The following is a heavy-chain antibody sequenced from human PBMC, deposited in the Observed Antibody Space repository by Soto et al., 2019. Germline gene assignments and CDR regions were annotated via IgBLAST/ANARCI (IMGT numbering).Heavy chain of an antibody. CDR3: ARSSFVNGDYSLGMDV. CDR1: GGSISSGGYY. CDR2: IYYSGST. V-gene: IGHV4-31*03. J-gene: IGHJ6*02. D-gene: IGHD4-17*01. Sequence: SETLSLTCTVSGGSISSGGYYWSWIRQHPGKGLEWIGYIYYSGSTYYNPSLKSRVTRSVVTSKNQFSLKLSSVTAADTAVYYCARSSFVNGDYSLGMDVWGQGTTVTVSS.